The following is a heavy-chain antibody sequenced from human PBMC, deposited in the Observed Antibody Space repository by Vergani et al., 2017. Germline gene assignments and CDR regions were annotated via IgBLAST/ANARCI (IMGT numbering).Heavy chain of an antibody. D-gene: IGHD2-15*01. V-gene: IGHV7-4-1*02. CDR3: ARVGGDCSGGSCYSQAH. J-gene: IGHJ4*02. Sequence: QVQVVQSGAEVKKSGASVKVSCKTSGYTFTSYAMNWVRQAPGQGLEWMGWINTNTGNPTYAQGFTGRFVFSLDTSVSTAYLQISSLKAEDTAVYYCARVGGDCSGGSCYSQAHWGQGTLVTVSS. CDR2: INTNTGNP. CDR1: GYTFTSYA.